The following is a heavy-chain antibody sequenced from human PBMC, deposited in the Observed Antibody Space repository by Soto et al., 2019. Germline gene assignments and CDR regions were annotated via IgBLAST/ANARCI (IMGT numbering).Heavy chain of an antibody. CDR3: ARSYSKDFFGAFDI. CDR2: IWYDGSNK. J-gene: IGHJ3*02. Sequence: QVQLVESGGGVVQPGRSLRLSCAASGFTFSSYGMHWVRQAPGKGLEWVAVIWYDGSNKYYADSVKGRFTISRDNSKNTLYLQMNSLRAEDTAVYYCARSYSKDFFGAFDIWGQGTMVTVSS. D-gene: IGHD4-4*01. CDR1: GFTFSSYG. V-gene: IGHV3-33*01.